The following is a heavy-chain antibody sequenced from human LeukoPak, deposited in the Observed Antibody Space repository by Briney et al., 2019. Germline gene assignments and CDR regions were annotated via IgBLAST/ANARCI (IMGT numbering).Heavy chain of an antibody. CDR1: GFTFSSYR. Sequence: GGSLRLSCAASGFTFSSYRMSWVRQAPGKGLEWVANIKQDGSEKYYVDSVKGRFTISRDNAKNSLYLQMNSLRAEDTAVYYCAREVYCSSTSCYTGYFQHWGQGTLVTVSS. J-gene: IGHJ1*01. D-gene: IGHD2-2*02. CDR3: AREVYCSSTSCYTGYFQH. V-gene: IGHV3-7*01. CDR2: IKQDGSEK.